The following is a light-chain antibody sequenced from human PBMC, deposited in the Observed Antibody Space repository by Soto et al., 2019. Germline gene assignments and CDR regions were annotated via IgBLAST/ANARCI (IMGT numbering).Light chain of an antibody. CDR2: ATS. V-gene: IGKV3-20*01. CDR3: QQYFGSSWT. CDR1: QSIDNRY. J-gene: IGKJ1*01. Sequence: EIVLTQSPGTLSSSPGERDTLSCRASQSIDNRYLAWYQHKPGQAPRLLIYATSSRATGIPDRFGGSGSGTDFTLTIISLEPEDFAVYYCQQYFGSSWTFGQGTKVDIK.